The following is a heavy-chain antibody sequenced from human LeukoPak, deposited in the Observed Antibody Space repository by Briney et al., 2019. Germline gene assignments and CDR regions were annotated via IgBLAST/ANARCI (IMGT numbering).Heavy chain of an antibody. CDR2: VYYSGNT. CDR1: GGSISSYY. V-gene: IGHV4-59*12. J-gene: IGHJ4*02. Sequence: SETLSLTCTVSGGSISSYYWSWIRQPPGKGLEWIGSVYYSGNTYYNSSLKSRVTISVDTSKNQFSLKLSSVTAADTAVYYCARGSGGYEYVFDYWGQGTLVTVSS. CDR3: ARGSGGYEYVFDY. D-gene: IGHD5-12*01.